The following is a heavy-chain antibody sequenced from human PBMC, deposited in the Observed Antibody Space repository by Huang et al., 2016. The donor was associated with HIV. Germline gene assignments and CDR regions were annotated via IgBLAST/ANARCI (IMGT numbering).Heavy chain of an antibody. Sequence: QVQLVRSGAEMKKPGSSVKVSCTAPGGTFSSDGLSWVRQAPGQGLEGMGGSLTSWRRTDYGQKFQGRLPITADESTSTAYMELSSLRSQDSAIYFCARGVFDGVWSGDLLPHFYYMDVWGKGTTVTVSS. D-gene: IGHD3-10*01. V-gene: IGHV1-69*13. CDR3: ARGVFDGVWSGDLLPHFYYMDV. CDR1: GGTFSSDG. J-gene: IGHJ6*03. CDR2: SLTSWRRT.